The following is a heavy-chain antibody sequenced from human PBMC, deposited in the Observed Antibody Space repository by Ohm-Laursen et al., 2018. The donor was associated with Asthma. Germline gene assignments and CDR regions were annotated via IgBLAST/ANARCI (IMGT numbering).Heavy chain of an antibody. Sequence: VASVKVSCKASGGTFSSYAISWVRQAPGQGLEWMGGIIPIFGTANYAQKFQGRVTITADESTSTAYMELSSLRSEDTAVYYCARAQPVYDSSGYYSHWGQGTLVTVSS. CDR1: GGTFSSYA. V-gene: IGHV1-69*13. D-gene: IGHD3-22*01. CDR2: IIPIFGTA. CDR3: ARAQPVYDSSGYYSH. J-gene: IGHJ4*02.